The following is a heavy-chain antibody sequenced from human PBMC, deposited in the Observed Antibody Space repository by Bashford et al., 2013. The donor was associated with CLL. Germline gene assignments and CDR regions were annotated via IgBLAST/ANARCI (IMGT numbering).Heavy chain of an antibody. CDR2: IIPIFGTA. V-gene: IGHV1-69*13. D-gene: IGHD3-3*01. CDR1: EAPSAAML. Sequence: SVKVSLQGLLEAPSAAMLSAGCDRPLDKGLEWMGGIIPIFGTANYAQKFQGRVTITADESTSTAYMELSSLRSEDTAVYYCARLPKSWHYDFWSGYWGPYFGYWGPG. J-gene: IGHJ4*03. CDR3: ARLPKSWHYDFWSGYWGPYFGY.